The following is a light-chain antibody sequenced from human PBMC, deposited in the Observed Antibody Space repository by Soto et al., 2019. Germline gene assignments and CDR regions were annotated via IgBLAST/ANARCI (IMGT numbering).Light chain of an antibody. CDR3: QQRSNWPFT. J-gene: IGKJ3*01. Sequence: EKVLTQSPGRLSLTPGERASLSCGASQSISSSFLAWYQQKPGQAPRLLIYGASSRATGIPDRFSGSGSGTDFTLTINRLEPEDFAVYYCQQRSNWPFTFGPGTKVDIK. V-gene: IGKV3D-20*02. CDR2: GAS. CDR1: QSISSSF.